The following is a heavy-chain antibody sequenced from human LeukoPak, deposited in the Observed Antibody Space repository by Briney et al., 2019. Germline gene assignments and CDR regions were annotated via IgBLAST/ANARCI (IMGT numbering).Heavy chain of an antibody. V-gene: IGHV3-23*01. CDR3: AKMMGQRLYDYCMDV. J-gene: IGHJ6*03. D-gene: IGHD3-16*01. Sequence: GGSLRLSCAASGLAFSNFAMSWVRQAPGKGLEWVSAMSGSGDGTYYADSVKGRFTISRDNSKNTLYLQMNSLRAEDTAVYYCAKMMGQRLYDYCMDVWGKGTTVTVSS. CDR1: GLAFSNFA. CDR2: MSGSGDGT.